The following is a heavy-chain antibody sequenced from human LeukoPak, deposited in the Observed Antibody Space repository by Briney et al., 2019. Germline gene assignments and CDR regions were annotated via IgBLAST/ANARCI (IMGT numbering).Heavy chain of an antibody. Sequence: GASVKVSCKASGYTFTNYGINWVRQAPGQGPEWMGWISAYNGYTNYAQKLQGRVTMTTDTSTSTAYMELRSLTFDDTAMYYCARDPYSGSPNWFDPWGQGTLVTVSS. V-gene: IGHV1-18*01. D-gene: IGHD1-26*01. CDR1: GYTFTNYG. J-gene: IGHJ5*02. CDR2: ISAYNGYT. CDR3: ARDPYSGSPNWFDP.